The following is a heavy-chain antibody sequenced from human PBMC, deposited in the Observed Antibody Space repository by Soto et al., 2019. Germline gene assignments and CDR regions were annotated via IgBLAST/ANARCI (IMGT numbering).Heavy chain of an antibody. J-gene: IGHJ4*02. CDR2: ISYDGSDK. D-gene: IGHD3-16*01. V-gene: IGHV3-30*18. CDR1: GISFSDSG. Sequence: QVQLVESGGGVVQPGRSLRLSCAASGISFSDSGMHWVRQAPGKGLEWVAVISYDGSDKYYADSVKGRFTISRDNSKNTLYLHMDSLRREDTAVYYCANWGGRRTTNFFSGPFDFWGRGTLVTVSS. CDR3: ANWGGRRTTNFFSGPFDF.